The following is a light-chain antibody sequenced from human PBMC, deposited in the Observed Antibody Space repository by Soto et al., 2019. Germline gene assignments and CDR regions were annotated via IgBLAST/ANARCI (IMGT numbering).Light chain of an antibody. V-gene: IGKV3-20*01. CDR1: QSVTSTY. CDR3: HQYGYSLWT. J-gene: IGKJ1*01. CDR2: XXX. Sequence: EIVLTQSPATLSVSPGERATLSCRASQSVTSTYLAWYQQKPGQAPRLXIXXXXXSATGIPDRFSGSVSGTDFTLTISRLEPEDFALYYCHQYGYSLWTFGQGTKVDIK.